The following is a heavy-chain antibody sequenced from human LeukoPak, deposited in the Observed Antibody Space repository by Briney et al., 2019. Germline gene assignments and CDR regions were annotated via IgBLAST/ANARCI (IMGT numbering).Heavy chain of an antibody. J-gene: IGHJ5*02. Sequence: ASVKVSCKASGYTFTGYYMHWVRQAPGQGLEWMGRINPNSGGTNYAQKFQGRVTMTRDTSISTAYMELSRLRSDDTAVYYCARDPMYYDILTGLEQYNWFDPWGQGTLVTVSS. D-gene: IGHD3-9*01. V-gene: IGHV1-2*06. CDR3: ARDPMYYDILTGLEQYNWFDP. CDR1: GYTFTGYY. CDR2: INPNSGGT.